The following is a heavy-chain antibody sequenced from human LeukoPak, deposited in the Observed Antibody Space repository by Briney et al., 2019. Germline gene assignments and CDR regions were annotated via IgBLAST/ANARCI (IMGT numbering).Heavy chain of an antibody. CDR3: AKVDCGGGCYSDYFDY. J-gene: IGHJ4*02. CDR1: GFTFDDYA. V-gene: IGHV3-9*01. D-gene: IGHD2-21*02. Sequence: PGRSLRLSCAASGFTFDDYAMHWVRQAPGKGLEWVSGISWNSGSIGYADSVKGRFTISRDNAKNSLYLQMNSLRAEDTALYYCAKVDCGGGCYSDYFDYWGQGTLVTVSS. CDR2: ISWNSGSI.